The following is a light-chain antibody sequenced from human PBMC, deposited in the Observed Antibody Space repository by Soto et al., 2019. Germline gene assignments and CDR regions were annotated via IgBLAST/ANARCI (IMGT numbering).Light chain of an antibody. CDR2: DVS. Sequence: QSALTQPASVSGSPGQSIAISCTGTSSDVGYSNYVSWYQQLPGKAPKLMIYDVSDRPSGVSNRFSGSKSGSTASLTISGLQAEDEPDYYCSSYTSSSLYVFGTGTKLTVL. V-gene: IGLV2-14*01. J-gene: IGLJ1*01. CDR1: SSDVGYSNY. CDR3: SSYTSSSLYV.